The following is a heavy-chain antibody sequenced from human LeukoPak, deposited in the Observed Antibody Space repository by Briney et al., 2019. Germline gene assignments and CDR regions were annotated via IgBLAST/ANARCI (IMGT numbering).Heavy chain of an antibody. D-gene: IGHD5-18*01. CDR3: ARNGGYSYGPPDY. J-gene: IGHJ4*02. CDR1: GFTFSSYE. V-gene: IGHV3-48*03. Sequence: GGSLRLSCAASGFTFSSYEMNWVRQAPGKGLEWVSYISSSGSTIYYADSVKGRFAISRDNAKNSLYLQMNSLRAEDTAVYYCARNGGYSYGPPDYWGQGTLVTVSS. CDR2: ISSSGSTI.